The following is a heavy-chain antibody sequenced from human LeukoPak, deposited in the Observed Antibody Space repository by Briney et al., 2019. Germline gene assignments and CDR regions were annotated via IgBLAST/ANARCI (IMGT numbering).Heavy chain of an antibody. CDR3: ARVGSRGYYFDY. CDR1: GFTFSDYY. CDR2: ISGSSTYT. V-gene: IGHV3-11*06. Sequence: PRGSLRLSCASSGFTFSDYYMSWIRQAPGKGLEWVSHISGSSTYTNYADSVKGRFTISRDNANNPLYLQMNSLTAEDTAVFYCARVGSRGYYFDYWGQGTLVSVSS. J-gene: IGHJ4*02. D-gene: IGHD1-26*01.